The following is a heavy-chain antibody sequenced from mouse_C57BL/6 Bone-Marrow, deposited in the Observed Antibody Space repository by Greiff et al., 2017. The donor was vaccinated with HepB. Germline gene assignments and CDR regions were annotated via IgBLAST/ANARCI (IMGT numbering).Heavy chain of an antibody. V-gene: IGHV3-6*01. J-gene: IGHJ2*01. CDR2: ISYDGSN. CDR3: ASRHYYGSSYFDY. CDR1: GYSITSGYY. D-gene: IGHD1-1*01. Sequence: DVQLQESGPGLVKPSQSLSLTCSVTGYSITSGYYWNWIRQFPGNNLEWMGYISYDGSNNYNPSLKNRISITRDTSKNQFFLKLNSVTTEDTATYYCASRHYYGSSYFDYWGQGTTLTVSS.